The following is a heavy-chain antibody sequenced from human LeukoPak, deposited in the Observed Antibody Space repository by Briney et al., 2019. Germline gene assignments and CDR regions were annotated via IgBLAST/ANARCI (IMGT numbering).Heavy chain of an antibody. CDR2: ISYSGSN. D-gene: IGHD3-22*01. CDR3: ARLLNNDISGDPDTFDM. Sequence: SETLSLTCSVSGGSISRHYWSWLRQPPGKGLEWIGYISYSGSNRYNPSFQSRVTISMEMSKKHFSLKLTSVTAAATAVYYCARLLNNDISGDPDTFDMWGPGTMVTVSS. V-gene: IGHV4-59*08. J-gene: IGHJ3*02. CDR1: GGSISRHY.